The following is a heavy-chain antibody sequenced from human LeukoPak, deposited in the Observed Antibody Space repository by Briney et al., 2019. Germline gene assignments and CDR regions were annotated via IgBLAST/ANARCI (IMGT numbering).Heavy chain of an antibody. CDR1: GFTFSSYA. V-gene: IGHV3-23*01. D-gene: IGHD3-22*01. J-gene: IGHJ4*02. CDR3: ASVNYYDSSGYYG. CDR2: ISGSGGST. Sequence: GGSLRLSCAASGFTFSSYAMSWVRQAPGKGLEWVSAISGSGGSTYYADSVKGRFTISRDNSKNTLYLQMNSLRAEDTAVYYCASVNYYDSSGYYGWGQGTLVTVSS.